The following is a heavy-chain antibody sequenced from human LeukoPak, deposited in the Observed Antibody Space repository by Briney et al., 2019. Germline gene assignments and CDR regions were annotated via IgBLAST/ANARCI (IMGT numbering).Heavy chain of an antibody. CDR3: ARGKLLWFGELLRYYYGMDV. V-gene: IGHV4-34*01. J-gene: IGHJ6*04. CDR2: INHSGST. D-gene: IGHD3-10*01. Sequence: SETLSLTCAVYGGSFSGYYWGWIRQPPGKGLEWIGEINHSGSTNYNPSLKSRVTISVDTSKNQLSLKLSSVTAADTAVYYCARGKLLWFGELLRYYYGMDVWGKGTTVTVSS. CDR1: GGSFSGYY.